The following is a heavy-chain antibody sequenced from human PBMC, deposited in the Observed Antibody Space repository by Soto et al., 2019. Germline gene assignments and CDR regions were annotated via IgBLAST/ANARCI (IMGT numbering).Heavy chain of an antibody. CDR2: IYYSGST. J-gene: IGHJ5*02. CDR3: ARGTGYDWFDP. V-gene: IGHV4-61*01. D-gene: IGHD5-18*01. Sequence: ETLSLTCTVSGGSVSSGTYYWSWIRQPPGKGLEWIGYIYYSGSTNYNPSLKSRVTISVDTSKNQFSLKLSSVTAADTAVYYCARGTGYDWFDPWGQGTLVTVSS. CDR1: GGSVSSGTYY.